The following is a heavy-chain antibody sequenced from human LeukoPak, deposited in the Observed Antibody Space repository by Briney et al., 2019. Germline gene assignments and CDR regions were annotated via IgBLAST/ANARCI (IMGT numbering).Heavy chain of an antibody. CDR2: IYTSGST. CDR3: ARDLRDSSGYSLTWFDP. Sequence: SETLSLTCTVSGGSISSYYWSWIRQPAGKGLEWIGRIYTSGSTNYSPSLKSRVTMSVDTSKNQFSLKLSSVTAADTAVYYCARDLRDSSGYSLTWFDPWGQGTLVTVSS. D-gene: IGHD3-22*01. CDR1: GGSISSYY. V-gene: IGHV4-4*07. J-gene: IGHJ5*02.